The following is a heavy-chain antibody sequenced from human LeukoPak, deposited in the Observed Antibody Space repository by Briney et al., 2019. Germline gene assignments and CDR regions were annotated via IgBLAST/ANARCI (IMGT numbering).Heavy chain of an antibody. J-gene: IGHJ4*02. CDR3: AKVFRFEERTKGMGATYYFDY. V-gene: IGHV3-23*01. CDR1: GXTFSIYA. D-gene: IGHD1-26*01. CDR2: ISGSGGKT. Sequence: GGSLRLSRAASGXTFSIYAMSWAPQAPGKGLEWVLAISGSGGKTYYADPVKGGFTNSRDNSKITLYLQMTSLRAEDTAVYYCAKVFRFEERTKGMGATYYFDYWGQGTPVTVSS.